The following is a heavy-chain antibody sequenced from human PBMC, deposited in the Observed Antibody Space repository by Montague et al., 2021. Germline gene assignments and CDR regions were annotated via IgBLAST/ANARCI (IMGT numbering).Heavy chain of an antibody. Sequence: SLRLSCAVSGFTFTDFGLHWVRQAPGKGLEWLAFIRYDGTNEYYADSVGGRFTISRDNSKNTLFLQMNSLRLEDTAVYYCAKALSVAVTERGQGALVTVSS. CDR1: GFTFTDFG. CDR2: IRYDGTNE. D-gene: IGHD6-19*01. V-gene: IGHV3-30*02. J-gene: IGHJ4*02. CDR3: AKALSVAVTE.